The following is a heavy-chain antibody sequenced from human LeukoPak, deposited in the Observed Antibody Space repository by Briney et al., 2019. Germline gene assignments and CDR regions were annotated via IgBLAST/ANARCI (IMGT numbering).Heavy chain of an antibody. CDR1: GFTFSSYG. D-gene: IGHD7-27*01. J-gene: IGHJ4*02. Sequence: GGTLRLSCAASGFTFSSYGVNWVRQAPGKGLEWVSYISSSSSTITYADSVQGRFTISRDNAESSLYLQMNSLRAEDTAVYYCARGHWGLDYWGRGTLVTVSS. CDR3: ARGHWGLDY. V-gene: IGHV3-48*04. CDR2: ISSSSSTI.